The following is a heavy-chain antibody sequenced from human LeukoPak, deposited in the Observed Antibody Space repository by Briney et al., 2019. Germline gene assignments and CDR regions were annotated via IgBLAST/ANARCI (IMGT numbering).Heavy chain of an antibody. CDR2: IFTSGST. D-gene: IGHD1-20*01. CDR1: GGSFSGYY. J-gene: IGHJ6*03. Sequence: SETLSLTCAVYGGSFSGYYWSWIRQPAGKGLEWIGRIFTSGSTNYNASLRSRVTMSVATSKNQFSLKLSSVTAADTAVYYCARGYNWVSPTRNFYYMDVWGKGTTVTVPS. V-gene: IGHV4-59*10. CDR3: ARGYNWVSPTRNFYYMDV.